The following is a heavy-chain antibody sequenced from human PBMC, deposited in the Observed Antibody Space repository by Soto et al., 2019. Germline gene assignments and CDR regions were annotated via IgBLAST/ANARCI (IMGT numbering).Heavy chain of an antibody. V-gene: IGHV3-33*01. CDR3: ARDSPADCSIGSCYATLWFDP. D-gene: IGHD2-15*01. CDR2: VWYDGSKN. CDR1: GFTFSSYG. J-gene: IGHJ5*02. Sequence: QVQLVESGGGVVQPGRSLRLSCAASGFTFSSYGMHWVRQAPGKGLEWVAVVWYDGSKNYYADSVKGRFTISRDISKSTLFLQMNSLRAEDTAVYYCARDSPADCSIGSCYATLWFDPWGQGTLVTVSS.